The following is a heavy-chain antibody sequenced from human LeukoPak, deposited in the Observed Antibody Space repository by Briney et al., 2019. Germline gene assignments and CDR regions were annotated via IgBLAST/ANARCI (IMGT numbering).Heavy chain of an antibody. D-gene: IGHD1-14*01. V-gene: IGHV3-30*18. CDR1: GFTFSRFG. Sequence: AGGSLRLSCAASGFTFSRFGMHWVRQAPGKGLEWVAVISYDGSTEDYGDSVKGRFTMSRDNSKNTLYLQTNSLRTEDTAVYYCAKDFAPSGTDNYGMDVWGQGTTVTVSS. CDR2: ISYDGSTE. CDR3: AKDFAPSGTDNYGMDV. J-gene: IGHJ6*02.